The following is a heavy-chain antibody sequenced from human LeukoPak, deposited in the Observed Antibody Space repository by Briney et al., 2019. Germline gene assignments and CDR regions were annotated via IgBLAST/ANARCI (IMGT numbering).Heavy chain of an antibody. CDR3: ARAAEDIVVVVAATPEIDY. D-gene: IGHD2-15*01. CDR1: GFTFSSYG. CDR2: IWYDGSNK. J-gene: IGHJ4*02. V-gene: IGHV3-33*01. Sequence: GGSLRLSCAASGFTFSSYGMHWVRQAPGKGLEWVAVIWYDGSNKYYVDSVKGRFTISRDNSKNTLYLQMNSLRAEDTAVYYCARAAEDIVVVVAATPEIDYWGQGTLVTVSS.